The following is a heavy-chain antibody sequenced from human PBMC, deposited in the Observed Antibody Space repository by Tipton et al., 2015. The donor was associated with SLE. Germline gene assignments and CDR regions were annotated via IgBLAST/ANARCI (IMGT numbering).Heavy chain of an antibody. V-gene: IGHV3-64*01. CDR3: ASTAGYGGSYAFDY. Sequence: SLRLSCAASGFTFSSYAMHWVRQAPGKGLEYVSAISSNGGSTYYANSVKGRFTISRDNSKNTLYLQMGSLRAEDMAVYHCASTAGYGGSYAFDYWGQGTLVTVSS. CDR2: ISSNGGST. CDR1: GFTFSSYA. D-gene: IGHD1-26*01. J-gene: IGHJ4*02.